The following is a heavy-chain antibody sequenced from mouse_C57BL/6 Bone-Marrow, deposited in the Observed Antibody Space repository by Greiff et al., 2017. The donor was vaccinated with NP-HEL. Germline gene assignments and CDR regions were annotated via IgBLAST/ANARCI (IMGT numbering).Heavy chain of an antibody. CDR1: GFTFSSYA. CDR3: ARKGYLYAMDY. V-gene: IGHV5-4*01. Sequence: DVHLVESGGGLVKPGGSLKLSCAASGFTFSSYAMSWVRQTPEKRLEWVATISDGGSYTYYPDNVKGRFTISRDNAKNNLYLQMSHLKSEDTAMYYCARKGYLYAMDYWGQGTSVTVSS. D-gene: IGHD3-1*01. CDR2: ISDGGSYT. J-gene: IGHJ4*01.